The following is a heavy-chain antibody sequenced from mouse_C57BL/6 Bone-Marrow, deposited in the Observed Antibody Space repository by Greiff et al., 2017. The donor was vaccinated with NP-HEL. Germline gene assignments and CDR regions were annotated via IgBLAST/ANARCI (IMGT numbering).Heavy chain of an antibody. CDR3: ARPIYDGYSFGYFDV. V-gene: IGHV1-78*01. CDR1: GYTFTDYT. Sequence: VQLQQSDAELVKPGASVKISCKVSGYTFTDYTIHWMKQRPEQGLEWIGYIYPRDGSTKYNEKFKGKATLTADKSSSTAYMQLNSLTSEDSAVYFCARPIYDGYSFGYFDVWGTGTTVTVSS. J-gene: IGHJ1*03. CDR2: IYPRDGST. D-gene: IGHD2-3*01.